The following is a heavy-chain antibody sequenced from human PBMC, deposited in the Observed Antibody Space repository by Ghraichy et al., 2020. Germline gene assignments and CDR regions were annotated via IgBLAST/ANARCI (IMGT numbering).Heavy chain of an antibody. CDR2: INKDGNT. V-gene: IGHV4-59*01. D-gene: IGHD4-17*01. J-gene: IGHJ5*02. Sequence: SETLSLTCTVSSGSIGNYFWSWIRQPPGKGLEWIAHINKDGNTNYNASLKSRVTISVDTSKNQFSLKLTSLTAADTAMYYCARDRNFAVITNGGHGFDPWGQGTLVTVSS. CDR1: SGSIGNYF. CDR3: ARDRNFAVITNGGHGFDP.